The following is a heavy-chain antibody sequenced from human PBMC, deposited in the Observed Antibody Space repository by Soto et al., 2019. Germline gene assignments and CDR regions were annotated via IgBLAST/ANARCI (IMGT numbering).Heavy chain of an antibody. Sequence: ASVKVSCKASGYTFTSYGISWVRQAPGQGLEWMGWISAYNGNTNYAQKLQGRVTMTTDTSTSTAYMELRSLRSDDTAVYYCARAPSRITTYGDSMDWFDPWGQRTLVTVSS. CDR2: ISAYNGNT. CDR3: ARAPSRITTYGDSMDWFDP. V-gene: IGHV1-18*01. D-gene: IGHD3-3*01. J-gene: IGHJ5*02. CDR1: GYTFTSYG.